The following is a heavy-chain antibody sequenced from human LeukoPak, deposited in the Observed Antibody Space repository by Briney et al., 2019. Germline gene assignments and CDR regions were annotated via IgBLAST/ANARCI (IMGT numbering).Heavy chain of an antibody. J-gene: IGHJ4*02. V-gene: IGHV3-23*01. Sequence: GGSLRLSCAASGFTFSSYAMSWVRQAPEKGLEWVSGISDNGDSTNYADSVKGRFTISRDNSKSMLYLQMSSLRAEDTAVYYCAKAGWSWYFDSWGQGTLVTVSS. CDR2: ISDNGDST. CDR1: GFTFSSYA. D-gene: IGHD1-26*01. CDR3: AKAGWSWYFDS.